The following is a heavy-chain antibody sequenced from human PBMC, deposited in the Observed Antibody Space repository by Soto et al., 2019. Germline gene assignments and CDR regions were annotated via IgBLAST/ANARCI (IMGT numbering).Heavy chain of an antibody. D-gene: IGHD3-16*01. CDR2: FDPEDGET. V-gene: IGHV1-24*01. CDR1: GYTLTELS. Sequence: ASVKVSCKVSGYTLTELSMHWVRQAPGKGLEWMGGFDPEDGETIYAQKFQGRVTMTEETSTDTAYMELSSLRSEDTAVYYCAKWVGVGTFFDYWRQGTIVTVYS. J-gene: IGHJ4*02. CDR3: AKWVGVGTFFDY.